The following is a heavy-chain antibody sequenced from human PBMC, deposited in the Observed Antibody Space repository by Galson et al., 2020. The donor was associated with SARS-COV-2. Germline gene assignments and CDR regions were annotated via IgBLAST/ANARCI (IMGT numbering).Heavy chain of an antibody. CDR1: GFTFTSSA. D-gene: IGHD2-15*01. V-gene: IGHV1-58*01. CDR2: IVVGSGNT. CDR3: AAPYCSGGSGYDAFDI. J-gene: IGHJ3*02. Sequence: SVKVSCKASGFTFTSSAVQRVRQARGQRLEWIGWIVVGSGNTNYAQKFQERVTITRDMSTSTAYMELSSLRSEDTAVYYCAAPYCSGGSGYDAFDIWGQGTMVTVSS.